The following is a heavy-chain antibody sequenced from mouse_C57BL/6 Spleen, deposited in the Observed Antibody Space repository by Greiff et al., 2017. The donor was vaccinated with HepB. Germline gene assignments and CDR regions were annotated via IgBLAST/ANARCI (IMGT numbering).Heavy chain of an antibody. CDR3: ARGGTTVVPFDY. D-gene: IGHD1-1*01. CDR2: IDPSDSYT. CDR1: GYTFTSYW. Sequence: QVQLQQPGAELVMPGASVKLSCKASGYTFTSYWMHWVKQRPGQGLEWIGEIDPSDSYTNYNQKFKGKSTLTVDKSSITAYMQLSSLTSEDSAVYYCARGGTTVVPFDYWGQGTTLTVSS. J-gene: IGHJ2*01. V-gene: IGHV1-69*01.